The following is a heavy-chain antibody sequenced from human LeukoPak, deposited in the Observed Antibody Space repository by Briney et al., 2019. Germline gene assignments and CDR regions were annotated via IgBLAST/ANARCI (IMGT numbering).Heavy chain of an antibody. J-gene: IGHJ2*01. Sequence: SETLSLTCTVSGGSITSNYWSWIRQPPGKGLEWIGFLSYSGTSNYNPSLKSRVTISLDTSKNQLSLKLSSVTAADTAVYYCSRMEGPKDFDLWGRCTLVTGSS. CDR2: LSYSGTS. CDR3: SRMEGPKDFDL. D-gene: IGHD1-1*01. V-gene: IGHV4-59*08. CDR1: GGSITSNY.